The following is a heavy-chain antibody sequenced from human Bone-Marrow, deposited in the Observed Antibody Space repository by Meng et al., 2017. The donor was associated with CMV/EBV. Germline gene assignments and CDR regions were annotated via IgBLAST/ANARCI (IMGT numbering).Heavy chain of an antibody. CDR2: IIPILGIA. CDR3: AIVPPRRVQLWFGGYYYYGTDV. Sequence: SVKVSCKASGGTFSSYAISWVRQAPGQGLEWMGGIIPILGIANYAQKFQGRVTITADKSTSTAYMELSSLRSEDTAVYYCAIVPPRRVQLWFGGYYYYGTDVWGQGTTVTVSS. D-gene: IGHD3-10*01. CDR1: GGTFSSYA. V-gene: IGHV1-69*10. J-gene: IGHJ6*02.